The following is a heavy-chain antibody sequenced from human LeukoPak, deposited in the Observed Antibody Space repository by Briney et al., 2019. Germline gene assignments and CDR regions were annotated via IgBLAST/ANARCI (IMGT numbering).Heavy chain of an antibody. J-gene: IGHJ4*02. CDR1: GYSFTSYW. V-gene: IGHV5-51*01. D-gene: IGHD6-13*01. Sequence: GESLKISCKGSGYSFTSYWIGWVRQMPGKGLEWTGIIYPGDSDTRYSPSFQGQVTISADKSISTAYLQWSSLKASDTAMYYCARINSSSWYLPRYFDYWGQGTLVTVSS. CDR3: ARINSSSWYLPRYFDY. CDR2: IYPGDSDT.